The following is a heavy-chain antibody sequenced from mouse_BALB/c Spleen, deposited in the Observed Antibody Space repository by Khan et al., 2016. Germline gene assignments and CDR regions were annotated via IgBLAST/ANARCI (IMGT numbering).Heavy chain of an antibody. Sequence: EVQLQESGPGLVKPSQSLSLTCSVTGYSITRGYYWNWIREFPGNNLEWMGYITYDGNNDYNPSLKDRISITRDTSKNQFFLKLTSVTTEDTATYYCARHYDYDGGAMDYWGQGTSVTVSS. V-gene: IGHV3-6*02. D-gene: IGHD2-4*01. J-gene: IGHJ4*01. CDR1: GYSITRGYY. CDR2: ITYDGNN. CDR3: ARHYDYDGGAMDY.